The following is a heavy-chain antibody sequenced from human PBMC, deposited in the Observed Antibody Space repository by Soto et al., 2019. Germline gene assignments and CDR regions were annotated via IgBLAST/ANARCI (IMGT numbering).Heavy chain of an antibody. V-gene: IGHV1-2*04. J-gene: IGHJ6*02. CDR3: ARDRIWSGYYYYGMDV. Sequence: GASVKVSCKASGYTFTSYARQWVRQAPGQRNEWMRWINASNEKTNYAQKFQGWVTMTRDTSISTAYMELSRLRSDDMAVYYCARDRIWSGYYYYGMDVWGQGTTVTVSS. CDR1: GYTFTSYA. D-gene: IGHD3-3*01. CDR2: INASNEKT.